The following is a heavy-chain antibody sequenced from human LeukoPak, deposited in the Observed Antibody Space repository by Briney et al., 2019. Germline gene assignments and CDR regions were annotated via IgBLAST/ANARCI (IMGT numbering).Heavy chain of an antibody. Sequence: GGSLRLSCAASGFTFSSYGMHWVRQAPGKGLEWVAFMRYDGSNKYYADSVKGRFTISRDNSKNTLYLQMNSLRAEDTAVYYCAKVTDYYGSGSYPDFDYWGQGTLVTVSS. D-gene: IGHD3-10*01. V-gene: IGHV3-30*02. CDR2: MRYDGSNK. J-gene: IGHJ4*02. CDR3: AKVTDYYGSGSYPDFDY. CDR1: GFTFSSYG.